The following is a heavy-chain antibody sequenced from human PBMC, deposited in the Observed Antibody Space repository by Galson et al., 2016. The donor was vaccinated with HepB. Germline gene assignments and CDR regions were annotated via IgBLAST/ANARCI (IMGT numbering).Heavy chain of an antibody. CDR3: ARDPRYCGSSTCYPDDVFDI. Sequence: SETLSLTCTVSGGSISRYYWSWIRQPPGKGLEWIGYFYYSGSASYNPSLESRVTISVDTSRNQFSLKLTSVTAADTAVYYCARDPRYCGSSTCYPDDVFDIWGQGTMVTVSS. D-gene: IGHD2-2*01. CDR2: FYYSGSA. CDR1: GGSISRYY. J-gene: IGHJ3*02. V-gene: IGHV4-59*01.